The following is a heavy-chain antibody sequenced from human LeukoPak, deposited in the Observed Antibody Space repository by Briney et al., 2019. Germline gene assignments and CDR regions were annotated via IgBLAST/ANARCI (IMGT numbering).Heavy chain of an antibody. Sequence: ASVKVSCKASGYTFTSYAMHWVRQAPGQRLEWMGWINAGNHNTKYSQKFQGRVTITRDTSASTAYMELSSLRSEDTAVYYCARDTTLGLWGQGTLVTVSS. V-gene: IGHV1-3*01. D-gene: IGHD1-26*01. CDR1: GYTFTSYA. CDR3: ARDTTLGL. J-gene: IGHJ4*02. CDR2: INAGNHNT.